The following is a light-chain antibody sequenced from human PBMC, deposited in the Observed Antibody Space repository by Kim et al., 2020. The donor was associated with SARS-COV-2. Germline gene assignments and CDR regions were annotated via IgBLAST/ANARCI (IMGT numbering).Light chain of an antibody. Sequence: VSPGPTASITCSGDKLGDKYACWYQQKPGQSPVLVIYQDSKRPSGIPERFSGSNSGNTATLTISGTQAMDEADYYCQAWDSSHVVFGGGTQLTVL. V-gene: IGLV3-1*01. CDR2: QDS. J-gene: IGLJ2*01. CDR3: QAWDSSHVV. CDR1: KLGDKY.